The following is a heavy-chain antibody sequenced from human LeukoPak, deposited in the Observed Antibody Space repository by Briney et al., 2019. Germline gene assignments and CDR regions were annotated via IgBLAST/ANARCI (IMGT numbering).Heavy chain of an antibody. CDR3: ARGYNYGYDY. Sequence: GGSLRLPCAASGFTVSRNYMNWVRQAPGKGLEWVSLIYSGGGTYYADSVKGRFTISRDNSKNTLYLQMNGLRAEDTAVYYCARGYNYGYDYWGQGTLVTVSS. V-gene: IGHV3-66*01. CDR2: IYSGGGT. CDR1: GFTVSRNY. J-gene: IGHJ4*02. D-gene: IGHD5-18*01.